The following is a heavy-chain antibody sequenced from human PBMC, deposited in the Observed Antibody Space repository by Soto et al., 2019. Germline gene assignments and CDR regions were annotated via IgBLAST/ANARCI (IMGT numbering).Heavy chain of an antibody. CDR3: ARDRGSGSYLFGY. D-gene: IGHD1-26*01. J-gene: IGHJ4*02. CDR1: GYSFTSYY. Sequence: ASVKVSCKASGYSFTSYYIHGVRQAPGQGLEWLGRINPSGGGTSYAQVFQGRVSLTRDTSTSTVYMEMSSLRYEDTAAYYCARDRGSGSYLFGYWGQGTLVTVSS. CDR2: INPSGGGT. V-gene: IGHV1-46*01.